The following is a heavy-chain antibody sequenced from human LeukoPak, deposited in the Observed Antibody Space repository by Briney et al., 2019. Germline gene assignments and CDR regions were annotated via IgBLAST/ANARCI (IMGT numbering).Heavy chain of an antibody. V-gene: IGHV1-2*02. J-gene: IGHJ4*02. CDR3: ARERPYCSSTSCYYFDY. CDR1: GYTFTGYY. Sequence: ASVKVSCKASGYTFTGYYMHWVRQAPGQGPEWMGWINPNSGGTNYAQKFQGRVTMTRDTSISTAYMELSRLRSDDTAVYYCARERPYCSSTSCYYFDYWGQGTLVTVSS. D-gene: IGHD2-2*01. CDR2: INPNSGGT.